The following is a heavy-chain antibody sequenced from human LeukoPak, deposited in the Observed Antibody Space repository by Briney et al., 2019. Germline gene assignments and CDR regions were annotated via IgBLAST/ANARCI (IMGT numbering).Heavy chain of an antibody. J-gene: IGHJ6*03. CDR1: GYTFTTYA. D-gene: IGHD3-22*01. V-gene: IGHV7-4-1*02. Sequence: GASVKVSCKASGYTFTTYAMNWVRQAPGQGLEWMGWINTNTGNPTYAQGFTGRFVFSLDTSVSTAYLQISSLKAEDTAVYYCARDGPPNGDSSGYYIPRDYYYYYMDVWGKGTTVTVSS. CDR3: ARDGPPNGDSSGYYIPRDYYYYYMDV. CDR2: INTNTGNP.